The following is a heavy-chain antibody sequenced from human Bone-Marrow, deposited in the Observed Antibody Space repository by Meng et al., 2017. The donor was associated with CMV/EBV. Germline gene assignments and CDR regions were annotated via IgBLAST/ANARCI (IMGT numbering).Heavy chain of an antibody. D-gene: IGHD6-19*01. CDR2: MNPTSGNT. V-gene: IGHV1-8*01. CDR3: ARCVGGSGWYAIVNAFDI. CDR1: GYTFTSYD. J-gene: IGHJ3*02. Sequence: ASVKVSCKASGYTFTSYDINRVRQATGQGLEWMGWMNPTSGNTGYAQKFQGRVTMTRNTSISTAYMEMSSLRSEDTAVYYCARCVGGSGWYAIVNAFDIWGQGTMVTVSS.